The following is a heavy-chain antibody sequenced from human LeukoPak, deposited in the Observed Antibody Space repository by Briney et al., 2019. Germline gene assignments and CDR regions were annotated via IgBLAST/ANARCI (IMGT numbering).Heavy chain of an antibody. J-gene: IGHJ4*02. D-gene: IGHD3-10*01. Sequence: PGRSLRLSCAGSGFTFAAYAVHWARQAPGKRLEWVAFISSDGTTEHYRDSVKGRFTLSRDNSKYTVSLQMNSLGTEDTAVYYYARGRDSGSFIIDYWGQGTLVTVSS. V-gene: IGHV3-30-3*01. CDR3: ARGRDSGSFIIDY. CDR1: GFTFAAYA. CDR2: ISSDGTTE.